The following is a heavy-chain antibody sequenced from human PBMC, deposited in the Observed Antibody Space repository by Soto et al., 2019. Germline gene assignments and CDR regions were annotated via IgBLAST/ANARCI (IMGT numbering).Heavy chain of an antibody. CDR2: INPNSGGT. CDR1: GYTFTGYY. V-gene: IGHV1-2*02. Sequence: ASVKVSCKASGYTFTGYYMHWVRQAPGQGLEWMGWINPNSGGTNYAQKFQGRVTMTRDTSISTAYMELSSLRSEDTAVYYCARGKGMEENYYYYGLDIWGQGTTVTAP. CDR3: ARGKGMEENYYYYGLDI. D-gene: IGHD1-1*01. J-gene: IGHJ6*02.